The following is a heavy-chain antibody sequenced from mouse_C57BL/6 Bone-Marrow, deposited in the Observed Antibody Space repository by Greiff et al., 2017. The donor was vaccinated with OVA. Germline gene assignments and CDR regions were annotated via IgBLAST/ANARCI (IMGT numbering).Heavy chain of an antibody. CDR3: ARDLLTGTNYYAMDY. Sequence: LVESEGGLVQPGSSMKLSCTASGFTFSDYYMAWVRQVPEKGLEWVANINYDGSSTYFLDSLKSRFIISRDNAKNMLYLQMSSLKSEDTATYYCARDLLTGTNYYAMDYWGQGTSVTVSS. V-gene: IGHV5-16*01. CDR1: GFTFSDYY. CDR2: INYDGSST. J-gene: IGHJ4*01. D-gene: IGHD4-1*01.